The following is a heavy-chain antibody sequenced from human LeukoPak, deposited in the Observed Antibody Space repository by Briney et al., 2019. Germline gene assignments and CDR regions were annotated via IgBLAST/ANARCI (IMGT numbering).Heavy chain of an antibody. D-gene: IGHD5-18*01. J-gene: IGHJ4*02. CDR3: ARQAPGYSYGYVY. CDR1: GGSIGSSSYY. Sequence: SETLSLTCTVSGGSIGSSSYYWGWIRQPPGKGLEWIGSIYYSGSTYYNPSLKSRVTISVDTSKNQFSLKLSSVTAADTAVYYCARQAPGYSYGYVYWGRGTLVTVSS. CDR2: IYYSGST. V-gene: IGHV4-39*01.